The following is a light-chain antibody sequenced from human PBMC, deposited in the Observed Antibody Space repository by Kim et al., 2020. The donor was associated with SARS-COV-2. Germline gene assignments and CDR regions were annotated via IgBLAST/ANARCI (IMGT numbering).Light chain of an antibody. J-gene: IGKJ4*01. CDR3: QQYNSIPLT. CDR1: QDITSY. V-gene: IGKV1-33*01. CDR2: GTS. Sequence: IQMTQSPSSLSASVGDRVIITCQASQDITSYLNWCQQRPGKPPNLLIYGTSSLQTGVPSRFSGSGSGTNFTLTISSLQPEDIATYYCQQYNSIPLTFGGGTKVDIK.